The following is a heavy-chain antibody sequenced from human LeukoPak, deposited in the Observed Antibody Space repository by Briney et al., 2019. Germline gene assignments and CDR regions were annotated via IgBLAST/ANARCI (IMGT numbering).Heavy chain of an antibody. Sequence: SETLSLTCAVSGGSFSGYYWSWIRQPPGKGLEWIGEINHSGSTNYNPSLKSRVTISVDTSKNQFSLKLSSVTAADTAVYYCAIVRRGIAARPVNWFDPWGQGTLVTVSS. CDR3: AIVRRGIAARPVNWFDP. CDR2: INHSGST. V-gene: IGHV4-34*01. J-gene: IGHJ5*02. CDR1: GGSFSGYY. D-gene: IGHD6-6*01.